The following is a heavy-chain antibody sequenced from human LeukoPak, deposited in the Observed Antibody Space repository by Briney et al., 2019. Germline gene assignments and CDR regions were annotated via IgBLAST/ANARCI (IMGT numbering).Heavy chain of an antibody. Sequence: SETLSLTCTVSGGSISSSSYYWGWIRQPPGKGLEWIGSIYYSGSTYYNPSLKSRVTISVDTSKNQFSLKLSSVTAADTAVYYCATGKEARLLLRYFAPFDYWGQGTLVTVSS. CDR1: GGSISSSSYY. D-gene: IGHD3-9*01. CDR3: ATGKEARLLLRYFAPFDY. V-gene: IGHV4-39*07. J-gene: IGHJ4*02. CDR2: IYYSGST.